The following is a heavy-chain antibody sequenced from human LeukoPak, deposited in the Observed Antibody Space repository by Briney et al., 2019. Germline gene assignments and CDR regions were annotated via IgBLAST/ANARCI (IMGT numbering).Heavy chain of an antibody. Sequence: GGSLRLSCAASGFTFSSYWMSWVRQAPGKGLEWVANIKQDGSEKYYVDSVKGRFTISRDNAKNSLYLQMNSLRAEDTAVYYCARVYGYQLLGPIDYWGQGTLVTVSS. CDR1: GFTFSSYW. CDR2: IKQDGSEK. CDR3: ARVYGYQLLGPIDY. V-gene: IGHV3-7*01. D-gene: IGHD2-2*01. J-gene: IGHJ4*02.